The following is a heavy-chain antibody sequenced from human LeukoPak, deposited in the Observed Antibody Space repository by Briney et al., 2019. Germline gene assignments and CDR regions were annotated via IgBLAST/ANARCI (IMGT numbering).Heavy chain of an antibody. CDR2: INPSSDVT. CDR1: GYTFTNYY. J-gene: IGHJ5*02. V-gene: IGHV1-46*01. CDR3: ARDIWEVSRGLDYGDYLEVWLKGDWFDP. D-gene: IGHD4-17*01. Sequence: GASVKVSCMASGYTFTNYYIHWVRQAPGQGLEWMGTINPSSDVTSYAQNFQGRVTMTSDTSTSTVYMELSSLRSEDTAVYYCARDIWEVSRGLDYGDYLEVWLKGDWFDPWGQGTLVTVSS.